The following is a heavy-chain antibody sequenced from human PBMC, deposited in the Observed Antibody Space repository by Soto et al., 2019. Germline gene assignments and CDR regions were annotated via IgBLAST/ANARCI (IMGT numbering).Heavy chain of an antibody. V-gene: IGHV2-5*02. Sequence: QITLKEAGPTLVKPTQTRTLTCSFSGFSLGTSGVGVGWIRQRPGKALEWLALIYWDADKGYSTSLKSRLTITNDTSKKQVVLTMTNMNPAATATYYCAHTMAPRIFDYWGQGTLVTVSP. CDR2: IYWDADK. J-gene: IGHJ4*02. CDR3: AHTMAPRIFDY. CDR1: GFSLGTSGVG.